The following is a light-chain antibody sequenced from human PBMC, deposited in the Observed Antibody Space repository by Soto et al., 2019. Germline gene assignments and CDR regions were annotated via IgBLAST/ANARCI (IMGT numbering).Light chain of an antibody. V-gene: IGKV3-20*01. Sequence: SPGERATLSCRASQSLSSSYLAWYQQKPGQAPRLLIYDASSRVTGIPDRFSGSGSGTDFTLTISRLEPEAFAVYYCQQYVSSLPITCSQETRLHIK. CDR3: QQYVSSLPIT. J-gene: IGKJ5*01. CDR1: QSLSSSY. CDR2: DAS.